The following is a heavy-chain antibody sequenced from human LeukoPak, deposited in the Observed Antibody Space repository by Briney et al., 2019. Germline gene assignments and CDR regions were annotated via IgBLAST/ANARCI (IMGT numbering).Heavy chain of an antibody. D-gene: IGHD6-13*01. Sequence: SETLSLTCAVYGGSFSGYYWSWIRQPPGKGLEWIGEINHSGSTNYNPSLKSRVTISVDTSRNQFSLKLSSVTAADTAVYYCARADYSSTWSHDYYYMDVWGKGTTVTVSS. V-gene: IGHV4-34*01. CDR3: ARADYSSTWSHDYYYMDV. CDR1: GGSFSGYY. CDR2: INHSGST. J-gene: IGHJ6*03.